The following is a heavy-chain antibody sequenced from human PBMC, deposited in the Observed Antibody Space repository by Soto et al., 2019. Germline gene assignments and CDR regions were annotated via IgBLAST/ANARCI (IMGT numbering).Heavy chain of an antibody. V-gene: IGHV1-69*01. D-gene: IGHD4-4*01. CDR2: IIPIFGTA. Sequence: QVQLVQSGAEVKKPGSSVKVSCKASGGTFSSYAISWVRQAPGQGLEWMGGIIPIFGTANYAQKFQGRVTITADESTSTAYMELSSLRSEDTAVYYCARTAHRTVTTDYYYYGMDVWGQGTTVTVSS. J-gene: IGHJ6*02. CDR3: ARTAHRTVTTDYYYYGMDV. CDR1: GGTFSSYA.